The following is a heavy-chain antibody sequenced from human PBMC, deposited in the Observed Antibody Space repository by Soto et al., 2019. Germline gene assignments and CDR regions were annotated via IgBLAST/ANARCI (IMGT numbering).Heavy chain of an antibody. V-gene: IGHV3-9*01. CDR2: ITWNSGTI. J-gene: IGHJ3*01. CDR3: AKALRLAFDAYDF. Sequence: EVQLVESGGGLVQPGRSLRLSCAASGFTFDDYAMHWVRQAPGKGLEWVSGITWNSGTIEYADSVKGRFTISRANAKNSLYLQMNSLRAEDTAFYYCAKALRLAFDAYDFWGQGTMVTVSS. CDR1: GFTFDDYA.